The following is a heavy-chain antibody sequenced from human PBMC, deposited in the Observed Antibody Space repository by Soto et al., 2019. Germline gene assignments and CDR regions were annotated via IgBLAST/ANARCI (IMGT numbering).Heavy chain of an antibody. D-gene: IGHD6-13*01. CDR1: GLTFSSYA. CDR3: ARRGPGTYFDY. J-gene: IGHJ4*02. V-gene: IGHV3-23*01. CDR2: VRGSGGST. Sequence: EVQLLESGGGLVQPGGSLRLSCAASGLTFSSYAMRWVRQAPGKGLEWVSAVRGSGGSTYYADSVKGRFTISRDNSKNTLYLQMNSLRAEDTAVYYCARRGPGTYFDYWGQGTLVTVSS.